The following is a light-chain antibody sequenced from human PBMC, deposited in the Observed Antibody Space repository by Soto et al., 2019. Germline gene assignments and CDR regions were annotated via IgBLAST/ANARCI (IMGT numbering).Light chain of an antibody. Sequence: DIQMTQSPSSLSASVGDRVTITCQASQDISNYLNWYQQKPGKAPKLLIYDASNLETGVPSRFNGSGSGTDFTFTISSLKPEDIATYYCQQYDNLPFTFGPGNKVDIK. CDR2: DAS. J-gene: IGKJ3*01. CDR1: QDISNY. CDR3: QQYDNLPFT. V-gene: IGKV1-33*01.